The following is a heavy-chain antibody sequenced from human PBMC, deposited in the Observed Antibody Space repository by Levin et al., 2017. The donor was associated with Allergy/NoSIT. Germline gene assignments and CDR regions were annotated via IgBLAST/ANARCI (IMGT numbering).Heavy chain of an antibody. CDR2: ISYDGSNK. Sequence: GGSLRLSCADSGSTFSSYGMYWVRQAPGKGLEWVAVISYDGSNKYYADSVKGRFTISRDNSKNTLYLQMNSLRAEDTAVYYCAKDYIYYGSGSPRYWGQGTLVTVAS. D-gene: IGHD3-10*01. CDR1: GSTFSSYG. V-gene: IGHV3-30*18. CDR3: AKDYIYYGSGSPRY. J-gene: IGHJ1*01.